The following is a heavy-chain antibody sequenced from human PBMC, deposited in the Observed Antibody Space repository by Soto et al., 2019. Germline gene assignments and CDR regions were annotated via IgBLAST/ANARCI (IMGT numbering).Heavy chain of an antibody. Sequence: PGGSLRLSCAASGFTFSSYWMSWVRHAPGKGLEWVANIKQEGREKYYVDAVKGRFTISRDNAKNSLYLQMNSLRAEDTAVYYCAIYRWLRYYYGMVVWGQGTTVNVAS. CDR1: GFTFSSYW. J-gene: IGHJ6*02. CDR3: AIYRWLRYYYGMVV. CDR2: IKQEGREK. V-gene: IGHV3-7*05. D-gene: IGHD5-18*01.